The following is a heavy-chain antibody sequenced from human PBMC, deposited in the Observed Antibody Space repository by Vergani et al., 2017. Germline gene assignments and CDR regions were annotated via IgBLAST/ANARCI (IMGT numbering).Heavy chain of an antibody. V-gene: IGHV3-30-3*01. Sequence: QVQLVESGGGVVQPGRSLRLSCAASGFTFSTYAMHWVRQAPGKGLEWVAVTSYDGSKKYYGDSVKGRFTISRDNSKNTLYLQMNSLRAEDTAVYYCAKEARAPKNYYYGMDVWGQGTTVTVSS. CDR1: GFTFSTYA. CDR3: AKEARAPKNYYYGMDV. J-gene: IGHJ6*02. CDR2: TSYDGSKK.